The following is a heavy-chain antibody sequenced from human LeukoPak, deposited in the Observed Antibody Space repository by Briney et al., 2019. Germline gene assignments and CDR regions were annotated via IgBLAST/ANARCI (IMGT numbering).Heavy chain of an antibody. CDR1: GGTFSTYA. CDR2: ITPIFGKA. D-gene: IGHD3-10*01. Sequence: SVKVSCKASGGTFSTYAVSWARQAPGQGLQWMGGITPIFGKAKYAQKFQGRVTITADESANTVYMELHSLRSEDTALYYCARDVGSESYSYGMDVWGQGTTVTVSS. CDR3: ARDVGSESYSYGMDV. J-gene: IGHJ6*02. V-gene: IGHV1-69*13.